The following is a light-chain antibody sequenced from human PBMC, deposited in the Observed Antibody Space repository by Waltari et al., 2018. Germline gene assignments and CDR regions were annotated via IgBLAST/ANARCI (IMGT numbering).Light chain of an antibody. V-gene: IGKV3-11*01. Sequence: EIVLTQSPATLSLSPGERATLSCMASQSVSSYLAWYQQKPGQAPRLLIYDSSNRATGIPARFSGSGSGTDFTLTISSLEPEDFAVYYCQQRSNWPPKLTFGGGTKVEIK. CDR2: DSS. J-gene: IGKJ4*01. CDR3: QQRSNWPPKLT. CDR1: QSVSSY.